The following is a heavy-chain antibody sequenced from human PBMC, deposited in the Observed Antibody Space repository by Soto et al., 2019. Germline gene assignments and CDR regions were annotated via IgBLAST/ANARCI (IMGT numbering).Heavy chain of an antibody. Sequence: ASVKVSCKASGYTFTSYAMHWVRQAPGQRPEWMGWINAGNGNTKYSQKFQGRVTITRDTSASTAYMELSSLRSEDTAVYYCARSRAVAGFDYWGQGTLVTVSS. CDR2: INAGNGNT. CDR1: GYTFTSYA. D-gene: IGHD6-19*01. V-gene: IGHV1-3*01. J-gene: IGHJ4*02. CDR3: ARSRAVAGFDY.